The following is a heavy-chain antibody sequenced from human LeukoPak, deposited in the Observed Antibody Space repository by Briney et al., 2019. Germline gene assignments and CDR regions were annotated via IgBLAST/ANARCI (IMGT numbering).Heavy chain of an antibody. CDR2: INHSGST. V-gene: IGHV4-34*01. J-gene: IGHJ4*02. CDR3: ARGDDSGYDFAFDY. Sequence: PSETLSLTCAVYGGSFSGYYWSWIRQPPGKGLEWIGEINHSGSTNYDPSLKSRVTISVDTSKNQFSLKLSSVTAADTAVYYCARGDDSGYDFAFDYWGQGTLVTVSS. D-gene: IGHD5-12*01. CDR1: GGSFSGYY.